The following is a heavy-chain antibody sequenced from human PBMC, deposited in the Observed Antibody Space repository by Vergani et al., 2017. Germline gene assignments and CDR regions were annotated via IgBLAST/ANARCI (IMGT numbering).Heavy chain of an antibody. Sequence: VEAGGGLVQPGGSLRLSCTASGFTFQAFAFHWVRQAPGKGLEWVARTRNKARGYSTDYAASVRGRFIVSRDASGKSVSLQMTRLRIDDTAVYFCARTLKFLDMDVWGKGTTVTVSS. D-gene: IGHD3-3*01. CDR3: ARTLKFLDMDV. V-gene: IGHV3-72*01. CDR1: GFTFQAFA. CDR2: TRNKARGYST. J-gene: IGHJ6*04.